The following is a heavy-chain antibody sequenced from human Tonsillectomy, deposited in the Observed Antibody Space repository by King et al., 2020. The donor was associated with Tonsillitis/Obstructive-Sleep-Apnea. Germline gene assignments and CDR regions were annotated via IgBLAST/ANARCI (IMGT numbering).Heavy chain of an antibody. CDR3: ARRRFLEWSGGAYYYYMDV. CDR2: ITTNNGST. Sequence: QLVQSGTEVKKPGASVKVSCKASGYTFTNYGVSWVRQAPGQGLEWMGWITTNNGSTDYAPKLQGRVTMTTDASPTTAYMELRSLRSDDTAVYYCARRRFLEWSGGAYYYYMDVWGKGTTVTVSS. J-gene: IGHJ6*03. CDR1: GYTFTNYG. V-gene: IGHV1-18*01. D-gene: IGHD3-3*01.